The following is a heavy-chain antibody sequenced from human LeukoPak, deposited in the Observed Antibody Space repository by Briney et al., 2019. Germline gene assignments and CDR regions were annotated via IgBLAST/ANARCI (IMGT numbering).Heavy chain of an antibody. D-gene: IGHD6-6*01. Sequence: PSETLSLTFNVSGVSISNYYWSWIPQPPWKGLELIGYIYTSRSNNYNPYLKSRVTISVDTSTNPFSMKLSSVTAADTAVYYCASTPYPYSSSSGYFDYWGQGTLVTVSS. CDR1: GVSISNYY. J-gene: IGHJ4*02. CDR3: ASTPYPYSSSSGYFDY. CDR2: IYTSRSN. V-gene: IGHV4-4*09.